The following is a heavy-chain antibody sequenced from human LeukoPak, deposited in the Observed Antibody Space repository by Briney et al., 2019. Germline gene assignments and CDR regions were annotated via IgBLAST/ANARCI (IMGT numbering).Heavy chain of an antibody. J-gene: IGHJ5*02. D-gene: IGHD3-22*01. CDR2: IYGSGYT. Sequence: SETLSLTCTVFGGSISGWYWSWIRQPPGKGLEWIGYIYGSGYTNYNPSLKSRVTISVDTSKNQFSLKLSSVTAADTAVYYCARESGDSSGYFNWFDPWGQGTLVTVSS. CDR3: ARESGDSSGYFNWFDP. CDR1: GGSISGWY. V-gene: IGHV4-59*01.